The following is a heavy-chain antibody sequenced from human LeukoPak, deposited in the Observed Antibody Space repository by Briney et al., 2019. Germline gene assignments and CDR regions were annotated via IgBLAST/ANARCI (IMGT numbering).Heavy chain of an antibody. V-gene: IGHV3-7*01. J-gene: IGHJ4*02. CDR3: ARDREAAAGNDY. CDR2: IKQDGSEK. CDR1: GFTFSSYG. D-gene: IGHD6-13*01. Sequence: GGSLRLSCAASGFTFSSYGMHWVRQAPGKGLEWVANIKQDGSEKYYVDSVKGRFTISRDNAKNSLYLQMNSLRAEDTAVYYCARDREAAAGNDYWGQGTLVTVSS.